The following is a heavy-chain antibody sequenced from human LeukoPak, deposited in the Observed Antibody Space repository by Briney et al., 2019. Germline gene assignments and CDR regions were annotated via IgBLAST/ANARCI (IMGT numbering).Heavy chain of an antibody. V-gene: IGHV3-21*01. J-gene: IGHJ4*02. Sequence: GGSLRPSCAASGFTFSSYSMNWVRQAPGKGLEWVSSISSSSSYIYYADSVKGRFTISRDNAKNSLYLQMNSLRAEDTAVYYCARAHCSGGSCYSFDYWGQGTLVTVSS. D-gene: IGHD2-15*01. CDR3: ARAHCSGGSCYSFDY. CDR2: ISSSSSYI. CDR1: GFTFSSYS.